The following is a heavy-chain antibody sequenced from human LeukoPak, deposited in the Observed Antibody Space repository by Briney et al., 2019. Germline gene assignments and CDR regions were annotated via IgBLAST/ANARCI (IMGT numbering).Heavy chain of an antibody. CDR3: ARDQAAVGAGLGFDP. V-gene: IGHV1-2*02. CDR1: GYTFTGYY. J-gene: IGHJ5*02. D-gene: IGHD1-26*01. Sequence: ASVKVSCKASGYTFTGYYMHWVRQAPGQGLEWMGWINPNSGGTNYAQKFQGRVTMTRDTSISTAYMELSRLRSDDTAVYYCARDQAAVGAGLGFDPWGQGTLVTVSS. CDR2: INPNSGGT.